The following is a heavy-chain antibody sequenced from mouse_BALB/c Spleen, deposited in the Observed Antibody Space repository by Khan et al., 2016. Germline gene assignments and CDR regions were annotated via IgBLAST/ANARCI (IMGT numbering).Heavy chain of an antibody. CDR3: ARTGDYPYYAMDY. D-gene: IGHD2-13*01. J-gene: IGHJ4*01. V-gene: IGHV9-3*02. CDR2: INSNTGEP. Sequence: QIQLVQSGPELTKPGETVKISCKASGYTFTNYGMNWVKQAPGKGLKWMGWINSNTGEPTYAEEFKGRFALSVETSASTAYLQINNLKTEDTATYFCARTGDYPYYAMDYWGQGTSVTVSS. CDR1: GYTFTNYG.